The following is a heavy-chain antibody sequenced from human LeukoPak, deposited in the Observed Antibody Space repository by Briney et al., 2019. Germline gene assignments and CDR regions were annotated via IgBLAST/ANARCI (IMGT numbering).Heavy chain of an antibody. CDR3: ARARGAAGTGPIDY. CDR2: ISSSGSTI. CDR1: GFSFSSYE. Sequence: GRSLRLSCAASGFSFSSYEMNWVRQAPGKGLEWVSYISSSGSTIYYADSVKGRFTISRDKSKNTLYLQMNSLRAEDTAVYYCARARGAAGTGPIDYWGRGTLVTVSS. V-gene: IGHV3-48*03. D-gene: IGHD6-13*01. J-gene: IGHJ4*02.